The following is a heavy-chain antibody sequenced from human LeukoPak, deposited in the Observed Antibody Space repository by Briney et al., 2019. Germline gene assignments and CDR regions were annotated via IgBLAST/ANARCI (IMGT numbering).Heavy chain of an antibody. CDR1: GYSFTSYW. D-gene: IGHD5-18*01. V-gene: IGHV5-51*01. J-gene: IGHJ4*02. CDR3: ARSMDTAMAGASDY. CDR2: IYPGDSDT. Sequence: GESLKISCKDSGYSFTSYWIGCVRQMPGKGLEWMGIIYPGDSDTRYSPSFQGQVTISADKSISTAYPQWSSLKASDTAMYYCARSMDTAMAGASDYWPQGTLVTVSS.